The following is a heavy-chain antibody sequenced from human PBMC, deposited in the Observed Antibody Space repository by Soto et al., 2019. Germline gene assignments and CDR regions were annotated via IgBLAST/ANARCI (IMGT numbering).Heavy chain of an antibody. CDR3: ARSEATGLVH. J-gene: IGHJ4*02. CDR2: IYHSGST. V-gene: IGHV4-30-2*01. CDR1: GGSISSGGYS. D-gene: IGHD1-26*01. Sequence: SETLSLTCAVSGGSISSGGYSWSWIRQPPGKGLECIGYIYHSGSTYYNPSLKSRVTISVDKSKNQFSLKLSSVTAADTAVYYCARSEATGLVHWGQGTLVTVSS.